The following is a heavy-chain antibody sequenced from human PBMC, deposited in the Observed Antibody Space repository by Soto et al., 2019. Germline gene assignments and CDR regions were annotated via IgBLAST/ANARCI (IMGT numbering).Heavy chain of an antibody. D-gene: IGHD2-2*01. V-gene: IGHV1-69*01. CDR2: IIPIFGTA. CDR1: GGTFSSYA. CDR3: ASRYCSSTSCYVVYYYYGMDV. Sequence: QVQLVQSGAEVQKPGSSVKVSCKASGGTFSSYAISWVRQAPGQGLEWMGGIIPIFGTANYAQKFQGRVTITADESTSTAYMELSSLRSEYTAVYYCASRYCSSTSCYVVYYYYGMDVWGPGTTVTVSS. J-gene: IGHJ6*02.